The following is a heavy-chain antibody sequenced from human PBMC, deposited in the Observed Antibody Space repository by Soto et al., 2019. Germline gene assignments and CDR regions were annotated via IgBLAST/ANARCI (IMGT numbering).Heavy chain of an antibody. J-gene: IGHJ6*02. CDR1: GGTFSSYA. CDR2: IIPIFGTA. V-gene: IGHV1-69*13. CDR3: ARVRCSSTSCYTHYYYYGMNV. Sequence: ASVKVSCKASGGTFSSYAISWVRQAPGQGLEWMGGIIPIFGTANYAQKFQGRVTITADESTSTAYMELSSLRSEDTAVYYCARVRCSSTSCYTHYYYYGMNVWGQGTTVTVSS. D-gene: IGHD2-2*02.